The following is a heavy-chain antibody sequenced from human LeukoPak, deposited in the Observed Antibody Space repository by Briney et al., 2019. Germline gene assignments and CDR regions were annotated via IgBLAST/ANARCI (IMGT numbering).Heavy chain of an antibody. CDR3: ARDGRGYSYGYTVGFDY. J-gene: IGHJ4*02. D-gene: IGHD5-18*01. CDR1: GFTFSSYG. Sequence: PGGSLRLSCAASGFTFSSYGMHWVRQAPGKGLEWVAVIWYDGSNKYYADSVKGRFTISRDNSKNTLYLQMNSLRAEDTAVYYCARDGRGYSYGYTVGFDYWGQGTLVTVSS. CDR2: IWYDGSNK. V-gene: IGHV3-33*01.